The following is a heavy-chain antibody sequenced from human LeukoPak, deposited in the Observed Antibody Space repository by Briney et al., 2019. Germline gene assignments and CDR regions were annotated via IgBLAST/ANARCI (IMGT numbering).Heavy chain of an antibody. J-gene: IGHJ4*02. CDR3: ARGTELRPSL. D-gene: IGHD3-16*01. CDR1: GYTLTSYL. Sequence: ASVTDSFKASGYTLTSYLMHWLRQAPGQGVEWMGMINPSGGSTSYAHKFQGRVTLTRDTSTSAVYMELSSLTYEDTAVYYFARGTELRPSLCGQGTLVSVSS. CDR2: INPSGGST. V-gene: IGHV1-46*01.